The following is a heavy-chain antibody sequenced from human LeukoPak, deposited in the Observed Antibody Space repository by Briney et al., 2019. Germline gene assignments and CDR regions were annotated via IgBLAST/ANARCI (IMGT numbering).Heavy chain of an antibody. J-gene: IGHJ4*02. V-gene: IGHV4-34*01. Sequence: PSETLSLTCAVYGGSFSGYYWSWIRQPPGKGLEWIGEINHSGSTNYNPSLKSRVTISVDKSKNQFSLKLSSVTAADTAVYYCAAVMREYYDSRLDYWGQGTLVTVSS. CDR1: GGSFSGYY. D-gene: IGHD3-22*01. CDR2: INHSGST. CDR3: AAVMREYYDSRLDY.